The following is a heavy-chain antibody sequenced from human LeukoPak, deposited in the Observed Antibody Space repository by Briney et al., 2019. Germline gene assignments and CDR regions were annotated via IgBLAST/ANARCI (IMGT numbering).Heavy chain of an antibody. Sequence: GASVKVSCKASGYTFTSYYMHWVRQAPGQGLEWMGIINPSGGSTSYAQKFQGRVTMTRDMSTSTVYMELSSLRSEDTAVYYCARDRSVARPPHDAFDIWGQGTMVTVSS. V-gene: IGHV1-46*01. CDR2: INPSGGST. CDR1: GYTFTSYY. D-gene: IGHD6-19*01. CDR3: ARDRSVARPPHDAFDI. J-gene: IGHJ3*02.